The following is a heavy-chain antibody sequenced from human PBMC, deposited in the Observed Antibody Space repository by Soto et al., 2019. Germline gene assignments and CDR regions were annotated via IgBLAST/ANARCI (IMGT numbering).Heavy chain of an antibody. J-gene: IGHJ4*02. CDR2: ISYDGSNK. Sequence: GESLKISCAASGFTFSSYGMHWVRQAPGKGLEWVAVISYDGSNKYYADSVKGRFTISRDNSKNTLYLQMNSLRAEDTAVYYCAKDSPNYDILTGYWRSGYFDYWGQGTLVTVSS. CDR1: GFTFSSYG. V-gene: IGHV3-30*18. CDR3: AKDSPNYDILTGYWRSGYFDY. D-gene: IGHD3-9*01.